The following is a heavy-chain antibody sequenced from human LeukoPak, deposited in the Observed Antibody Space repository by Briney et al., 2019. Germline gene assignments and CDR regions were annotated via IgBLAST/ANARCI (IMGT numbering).Heavy chain of an antibody. V-gene: IGHV3-11*01. CDR1: GFTFSDYY. Sequence: GGSLRLFCAASGFTFSDYYMSWIRQAPGKGLEWVSYISSSGSPIYYADSVKGRFTISRDNAKNSLYPQMNSLRAEDTAVYYCASTWVHPDYWGQGTLVTVSS. CDR2: ISSSGSPI. CDR3: ASTWVHPDY. J-gene: IGHJ4*02. D-gene: IGHD1-1*01.